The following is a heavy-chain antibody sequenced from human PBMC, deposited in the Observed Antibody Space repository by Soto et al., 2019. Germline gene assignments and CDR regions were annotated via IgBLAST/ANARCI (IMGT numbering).Heavy chain of an antibody. CDR1: GGTFNSSV. V-gene: IGHV1-69*01. J-gene: IGHJ4*02. Sequence: QVQLVQSGAEVKKPGSSVKVSCKASGGTFNSSVINWVRQAPGQGLEWMGGIIPFFGTAEYAQKFQGRVTITADEAASTAYMELSSLKPGDTAVYYCAGTHFDTSGYYPSALEYWGQGTQVSVSS. D-gene: IGHD3-22*01. CDR3: AGTHFDTSGYYPSALEY. CDR2: IIPFFGTA.